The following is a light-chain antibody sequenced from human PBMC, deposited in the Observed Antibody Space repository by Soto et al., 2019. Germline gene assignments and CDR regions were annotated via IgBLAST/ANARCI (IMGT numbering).Light chain of an antibody. CDR2: DVT. CDR1: TSDIGGYNY. V-gene: IGLV2-14*03. CDR3: TSYTRSDTLV. Sequence: QSALTQPASVSGAPGHSITLSCTGTTSDIGGYNYVSWYQHHRGKAPKLIIYDVTNRPSGVSNRFSGSKSGNTASLTISGLQAEYEGDYYCTSYTRSDTLVFGGGTKLTVL. J-gene: IGLJ3*02.